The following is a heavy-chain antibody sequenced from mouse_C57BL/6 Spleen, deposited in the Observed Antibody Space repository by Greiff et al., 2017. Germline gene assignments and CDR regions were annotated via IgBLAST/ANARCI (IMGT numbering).Heavy chain of an antibody. Sequence: QVQLKESGAELVKPGASVKISCKASGYAFSSYWMNWVKQRPGKGLEWIGQIYPGDGDTNYNGKFKGKAALTADKSSSTAYMQLSSLTSEDSAVYFCAIYYYGSSYRAFAYWGQGTLVTVSA. CDR1: GYAFSSYW. D-gene: IGHD1-1*01. CDR3: AIYYYGSSYRAFAY. V-gene: IGHV1-80*01. J-gene: IGHJ3*01. CDR2: IYPGDGDT.